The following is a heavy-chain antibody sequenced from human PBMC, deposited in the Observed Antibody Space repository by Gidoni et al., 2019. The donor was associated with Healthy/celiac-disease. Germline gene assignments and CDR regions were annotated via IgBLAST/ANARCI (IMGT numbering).Heavy chain of an antibody. CDR2: ISGSGGST. CDR1: GFTFSSYA. CDR3: AKDHDYGGNFPQTFDY. D-gene: IGHD4-17*01. V-gene: IGHV3-23*01. J-gene: IGHJ4*02. Sequence: EVQLLESGGGLVQPGGSLRRACAASGFTFSSYAMSWVRQAPGKGLEWVSAISGSGGSTYYADSVKGRFTISRDNSKNTLYLQMNSLRAEDTAVYYCAKDHDYGGNFPQTFDYWGQGTLVTVSS.